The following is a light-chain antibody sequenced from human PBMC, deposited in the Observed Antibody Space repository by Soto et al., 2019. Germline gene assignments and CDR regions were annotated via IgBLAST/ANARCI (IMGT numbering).Light chain of an antibody. CDR2: NDD. J-gene: IGLJ3*02. CDR1: SSNIGKDT. Sequence: QSVLTQPPSVSGTPGLRVNISCSGGSSNIGKDTVNWYQQLPGTNPKLLMFNDDKQPSGVPARFSGSRSGTYAAPVIICLQSDEEAVDFCSTWDDSLNVWVFGGGTKLTVL. CDR3: STWDDSLNVWV. V-gene: IGLV1-44*01.